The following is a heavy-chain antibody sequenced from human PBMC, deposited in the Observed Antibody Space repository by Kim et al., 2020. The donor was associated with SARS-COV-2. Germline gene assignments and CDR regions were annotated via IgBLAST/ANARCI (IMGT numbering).Heavy chain of an antibody. CDR2: IYYSGST. D-gene: IGHD6-13*01. CDR1: GGSISSSSYY. CDR3: ARHRIAAAGQPPYYFDY. J-gene: IGHJ4*02. V-gene: IGHV4-39*01. Sequence: SETLSLTCTVSGGSISSSSYYWGWIRQPPGKGLEWIGSIYYSGSTYYNPSLKSRVTISVDTSKNQFSLKLSSVTAADTAVYYCARHRIAAAGQPPYYFDYWGQGTLVTVSS.